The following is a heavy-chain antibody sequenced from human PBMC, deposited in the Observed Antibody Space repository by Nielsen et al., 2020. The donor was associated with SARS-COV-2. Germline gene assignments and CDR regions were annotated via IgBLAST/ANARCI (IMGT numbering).Heavy chain of an antibody. V-gene: IGHV3-15*01. J-gene: IGHJ4*02. CDR1: GFTFSNAW. D-gene: IGHD3-10*01. CDR3: TTDLTVLLWFGEFDY. Sequence: GESLKISCAASGFTFSNAWMSWVRQAPGKGLEWVGRIKSKTDGGTTDYAAPVKGRFTISRDDSKNTLYLQMNSLKTEDTAVYYCTTDLTVLLWFGEFDYWGQGTLVTVSS. CDR2: IKSKTDGGTT.